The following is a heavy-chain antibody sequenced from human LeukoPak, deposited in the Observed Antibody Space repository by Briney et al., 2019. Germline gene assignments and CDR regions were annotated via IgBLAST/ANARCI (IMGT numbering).Heavy chain of an antibody. D-gene: IGHD2-8*01. CDR1: GFTFSDYY. J-gene: IGHJ3*02. V-gene: IGHV3-11*04. CDR2: ISSSGSTI. CDR3: ASPRILYYRGAFDI. Sequence: NSGGSLRLSCAASGFTFSDYYMSWIRQAPGKGLEWVSYISSSGSTIYYADSVKGRFTISRDNAKNSLYLQMNSLRAEDTAVYYCASPRILYYRGAFDIWGQGTMVTVSS.